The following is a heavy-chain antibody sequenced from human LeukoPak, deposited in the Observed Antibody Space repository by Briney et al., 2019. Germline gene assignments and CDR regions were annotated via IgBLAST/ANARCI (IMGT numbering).Heavy chain of an antibody. V-gene: IGHV3-30*18. J-gene: IGHJ6*02. Sequence: GRSLRLSCAASGFTFSSYGMHWVRQAPGKGLEWVAVISYDGSNKYYADSVKGRFTISRDNSKNTLYLQMNSLRAEDTAVYYCAKELWFGEGYGMDVWGQGTTVTVSS. CDR1: GFTFSSYG. CDR3: AKELWFGEGYGMDV. D-gene: IGHD3-10*01. CDR2: ISYDGSNK.